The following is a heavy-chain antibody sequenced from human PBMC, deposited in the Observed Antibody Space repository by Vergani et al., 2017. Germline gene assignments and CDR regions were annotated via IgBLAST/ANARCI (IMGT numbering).Heavy chain of an antibody. CDR1: GFTFSDYA. V-gene: IGHV3-30*02. J-gene: IGHJ4*02. Sequence: QVQLVDSGGGVVQPGGSLRLSCAAPGFTFSDYAMHWVRQAPGKGLEWVAFISYDGSNKYYADSVKGRFTISRDNSKNTLYLQMNSLRTEDTAVYFCAKVRDANQLPHYWSQGTLVTVSS. D-gene: IGHD2-2*01. CDR3: AKVRDANQLPHY. CDR2: ISYDGSNK.